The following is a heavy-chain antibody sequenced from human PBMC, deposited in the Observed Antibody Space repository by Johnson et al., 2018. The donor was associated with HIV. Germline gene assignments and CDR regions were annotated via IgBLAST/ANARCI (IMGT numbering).Heavy chain of an antibody. V-gene: IGHV3-30*04. J-gene: IGHJ3*02. CDR3: ASYCSGGSCYRRSPSDAFDI. D-gene: IGHD2-15*01. CDR1: GFTFSRYA. CDR2: ISYDGSDK. Sequence: QVQLVESGGGLVQPGGSLRLSCAASGFTFSRYAMHWVRQVPGKGLEWVAVISYDGSDKDNADSVRGRFTISRANSKNTLYLQMNSLRAEDTAVYYCASYCSGGSCYRRSPSDAFDIWGQWTMVTVSS.